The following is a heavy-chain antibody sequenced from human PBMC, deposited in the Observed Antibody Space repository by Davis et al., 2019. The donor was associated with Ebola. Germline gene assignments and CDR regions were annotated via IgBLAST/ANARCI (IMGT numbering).Heavy chain of an antibody. D-gene: IGHD2-15*01. J-gene: IGHJ5*02. CDR2: IKQDGSEK. Sequence: GGSLRLSCAASGFTFSSYWMSWVRQAPGKGLEWVANIKQDGSEKYYVDSVKGRFTISRDNAKNSLYLQMNSLRAEDTAVYYCARAQGVTCSGGSCYSGSRFDPWGQGTLVTVSS. V-gene: IGHV3-7*01. CDR1: GFTFSSYW. CDR3: ARAQGVTCSGGSCYSGSRFDP.